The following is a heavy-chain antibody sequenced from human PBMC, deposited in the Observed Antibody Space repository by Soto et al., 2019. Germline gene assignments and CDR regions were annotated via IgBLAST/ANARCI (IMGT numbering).Heavy chain of an antibody. CDR1: GGSISSYY. V-gene: IGHV4-59*01. CDR3: ASSIAVAGTGWFDP. Sequence: QVQLQESGPGLVKPSETLSLTCTVSGGSISSYYWSWIRQPPGKGLEWIGYIYYSGSTNYNPSLKSRVTISVDTSKNQFSLKLSSVTAADTAVYYCASSIAVAGTGWFDPWGQGTLVTVSS. J-gene: IGHJ5*02. CDR2: IYYSGST. D-gene: IGHD6-19*01.